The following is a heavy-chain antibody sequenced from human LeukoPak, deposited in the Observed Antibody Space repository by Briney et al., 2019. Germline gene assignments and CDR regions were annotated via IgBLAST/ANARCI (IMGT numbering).Heavy chain of an antibody. CDR3: ARLYYYDSSGYYPDAFDI. Sequence: GALRLSCAASGFTFSSYSMNWVRQAPGKGLEWVSSISSSSSYIYYADSVKGRFTISRDNAKNSLYLQMNSLRAEDTAVYYCARLYYYDSSGYYPDAFDIWGQGTMVTVSS. D-gene: IGHD3-22*01. CDR2: ISSSSSYI. J-gene: IGHJ3*02. V-gene: IGHV3-21*04. CDR1: GFTFSSYS.